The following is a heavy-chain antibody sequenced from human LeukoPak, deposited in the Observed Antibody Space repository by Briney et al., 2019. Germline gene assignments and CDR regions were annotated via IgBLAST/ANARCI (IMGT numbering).Heavy chain of an antibody. D-gene: IGHD3-22*01. Sequence: GGSLRLSCAASGFTSSSYTMHWIRQAPGKGLVWVSRISDGGSTSTYADSVKGRFTISRDNAKNTLYLQMNGLRAEDTAVYYCSRSAYYDGSGNYYDYWGQGTLVTVSS. CDR3: SRSAYYDGSGNYYDY. CDR1: GFTSSSYT. V-gene: IGHV3-74*01. J-gene: IGHJ4*02. CDR2: ISDGGSTS.